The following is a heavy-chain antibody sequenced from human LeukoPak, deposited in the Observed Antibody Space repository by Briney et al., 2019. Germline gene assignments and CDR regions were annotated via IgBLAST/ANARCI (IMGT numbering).Heavy chain of an antibody. CDR2: IIPILGIA. CDR3: AHAYRGGDCYHNWFDP. Sequence: GASVKVSCKASGGTFSSYAISWVRQAPGQGLEWMGRIIPILGIANYAQKFQGRVTITADKSTSTAYMELSSLRSEDTAVYYCAHAYRGGDCYHNWFDPWGQGTLVTVSS. CDR1: GGTFSSYA. D-gene: IGHD2-21*02. J-gene: IGHJ5*02. V-gene: IGHV1-69*04.